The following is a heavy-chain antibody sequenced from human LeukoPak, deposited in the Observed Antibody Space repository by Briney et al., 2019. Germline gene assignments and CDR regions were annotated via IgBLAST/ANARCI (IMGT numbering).Heavy chain of an antibody. CDR3: ARDLPNLTDYDFWSGPPENYYYYYGMDV. Sequence: ASVKVSCKASGYTFTGYYMHWVRQAPGQGLEWMGWINPNSGGTNYAQKFQGRVTMTRDTSTSTVYMELSSLRSEDTAVYYCARDLPNLTDYDFWSGPPENYYYYYGMDVWGQGTTVTVSS. J-gene: IGHJ6*02. V-gene: IGHV1-2*02. CDR2: INPNSGGT. D-gene: IGHD3-3*01. CDR1: GYTFTGYY.